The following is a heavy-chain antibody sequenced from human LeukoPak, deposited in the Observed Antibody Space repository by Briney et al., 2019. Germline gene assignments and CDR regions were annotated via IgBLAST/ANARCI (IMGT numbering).Heavy chain of an antibody. CDR3: ARGQRYCSGGSCYVGDY. V-gene: IGHV1-69*13. CDR2: IIPIFGTA. Sequence: ASVKVSCKASGGTFSSYAISWVRQAPGQGLGWMGGIIPIFGTANYAQKFQGRVTITADESTSTAYMELSSLRSEDTAVYYCARGQRYCSGGSCYVGDYWGQGTLVTVSS. J-gene: IGHJ4*02. D-gene: IGHD2-15*01. CDR1: GGTFSSYA.